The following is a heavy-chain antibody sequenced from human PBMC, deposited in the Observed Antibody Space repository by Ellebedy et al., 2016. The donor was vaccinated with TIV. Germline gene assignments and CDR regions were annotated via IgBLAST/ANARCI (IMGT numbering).Heavy chain of an antibody. CDR1: GDSISTNNYY. V-gene: IGHV4-39*07. CDR2: IYYSGTT. CDR3: SRVETAVVTVDHYYYYMDV. D-gene: IGHD4-23*01. Sequence: SETLSLTCTVSGDSISTNNYYWGWIRQPPGKALEWIGCIYYSGTTYYNPSLKSRVTISVDTSKNQFSLNLNSVTAADTAVYFCSRVETAVVTVDHYYYYMDVWGQGTTVTVSS. J-gene: IGHJ6*03.